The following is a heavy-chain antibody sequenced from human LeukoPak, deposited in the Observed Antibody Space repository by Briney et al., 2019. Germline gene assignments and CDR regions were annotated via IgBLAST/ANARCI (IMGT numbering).Heavy chain of an antibody. CDR3: ARDEYYYGSGSYFWFDP. Sequence: GASVKVSCKASGYTFTSYGISWVRQAPGQGLEWMGWISAYNGNTNYAQKLQGRVTMTIDTSTSTAYMELRSLRSDDTAVYYCARDEYYYGSGSYFWFDPWGQGTLVTVSS. D-gene: IGHD3-10*01. V-gene: IGHV1-18*01. J-gene: IGHJ5*02. CDR1: GYTFTSYG. CDR2: ISAYNGNT.